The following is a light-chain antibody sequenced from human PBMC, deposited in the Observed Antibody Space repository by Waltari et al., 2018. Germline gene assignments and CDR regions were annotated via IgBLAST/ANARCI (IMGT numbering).Light chain of an antibody. CDR2: WAS. CDR1: QCVKNN. Sequence: DVVVTQSPDSLAVSLGERATINCKSSQCVKNNIAWYQQKPGQPPKLLIDWASTRASGVPDLFSGSGSGTEFTLSISSLQAEDGAVYYCQQFENTTFTFGPGTKVDI. J-gene: IGKJ3*01. V-gene: IGKV4-1*01. CDR3: QQFENTTFT.